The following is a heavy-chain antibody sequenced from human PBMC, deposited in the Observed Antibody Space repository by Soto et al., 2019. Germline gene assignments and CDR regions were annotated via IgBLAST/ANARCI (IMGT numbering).Heavy chain of an antibody. J-gene: IGHJ4*02. CDR1: GFTFSSYA. Sequence: EVQLLESGGGLVQPGGSLRLSCAASGFTFSSYAMSWVRQAPGKGLEWVSGISGSGGSTYYADSVKGRFTISRDNSKNTLYLQMNSLRAEDTAVYYCAKLHRARGVPFDYWGQGTLVTVSS. CDR3: AKLHRARGVPFDY. D-gene: IGHD3-16*01. V-gene: IGHV3-23*01. CDR2: ISGSGGST.